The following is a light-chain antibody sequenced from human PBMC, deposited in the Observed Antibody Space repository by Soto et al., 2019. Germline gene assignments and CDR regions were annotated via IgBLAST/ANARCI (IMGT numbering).Light chain of an antibody. J-gene: IGKJ1*01. CDR1: QSVSSN. Sequence: EIVMTQSPATLSVSPGERATLSCRASQSVSSNLAWYQQKPGQAPRLLIYGASTKATGIPARFSSKESGTKFTLIISSLQSEDFAVYYCQQYNNWPQTFGQGTKV. CDR2: GAS. V-gene: IGKV3-15*01. CDR3: QQYNNWPQT.